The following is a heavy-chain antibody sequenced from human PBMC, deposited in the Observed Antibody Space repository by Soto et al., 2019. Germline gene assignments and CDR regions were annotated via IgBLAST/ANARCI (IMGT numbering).Heavy chain of an antibody. CDR3: IQFDY. Sequence: GESLKISCKGSGYSFTSYWIGWVRQMPGKGLEWMGIIYPGDSDTRYSPSFQGQVTISAEDTAVYYCAKKKYHMLVLMVRGVMIQFDYWGQGTLVTVSS. D-gene: IGHD3-10*01. CDR1: GYSFTSYW. CDR2: IYPGDSDT. V-gene: IGHV5-51*01. J-gene: IGHJ4*02.